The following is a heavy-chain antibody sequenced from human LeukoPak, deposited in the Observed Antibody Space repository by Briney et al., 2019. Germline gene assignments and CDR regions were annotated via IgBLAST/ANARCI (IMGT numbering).Heavy chain of an antibody. Sequence: SVKVSCKASGGTFSSYAISWVRQAPGQGLEWMGGIIPIFGTANYAQKFQGRVTITADESTSTAYMELSSLRSEDTAVYYCARGSYYDFWSGYYTPGLYYYYYMDVWGKGTTVTVS. CDR3: ARGSYYDFWSGYYTPGLYYYYYMDV. J-gene: IGHJ6*03. V-gene: IGHV1-69*13. CDR2: IIPIFGTA. D-gene: IGHD3-3*01. CDR1: GGTFSSYA.